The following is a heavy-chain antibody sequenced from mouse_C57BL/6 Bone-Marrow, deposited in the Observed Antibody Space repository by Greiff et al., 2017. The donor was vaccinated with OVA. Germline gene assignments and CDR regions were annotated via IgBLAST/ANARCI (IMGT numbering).Heavy chain of an antibody. CDR2: IRNKANGYTT. V-gene: IGHV7-3*01. Sequence: EVQLVESGGGLVQPGGSLSLSCAASGFTFTDYYMSWVRQPPGKALEWLGFIRNKANGYTTEYSASVKGRFTISRDNSQSILYLQMNALRAEDSATYYCARWRPSYFDYWGQGTTLTVSS. J-gene: IGHJ2*01. CDR1: GFTFTDYY. CDR3: ARWRPSYFDY.